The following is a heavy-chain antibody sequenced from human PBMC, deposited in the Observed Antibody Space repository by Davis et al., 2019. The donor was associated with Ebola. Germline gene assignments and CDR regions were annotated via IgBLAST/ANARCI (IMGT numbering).Heavy chain of an antibody. Sequence: KVSCKGSGSSFTTYWISWVRQMPGKGLEWMGRIDPSDSYTNYSPPFQGHVTISADKSTSTAYLQWSSLKASDTAMYYCAGLLSSIASRPGYYYYGMDVWGQGTTVTVSS. CDR1: GSSFTTYW. CDR2: IDPSDSYT. V-gene: IGHV5-10-1*01. CDR3: AGLLSSIASRPGYYYYGMDV. D-gene: IGHD6-6*01. J-gene: IGHJ6*02.